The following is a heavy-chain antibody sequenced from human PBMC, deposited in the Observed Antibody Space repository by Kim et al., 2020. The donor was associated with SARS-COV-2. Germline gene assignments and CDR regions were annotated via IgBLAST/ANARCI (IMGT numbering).Heavy chain of an antibody. Sequence: GGSLRLSCAASGFTFSSYSMNWVRQAPGKGLEWVSYISSSSSTIYYADSVKGRFTISSDNAKNSLYLQMNSLRDEDTAVYYCARDPTYDFWSGYSRSFDYWGQGTLVTVSS. CDR2: ISSSSSTI. J-gene: IGHJ4*02. CDR1: GFTFSSYS. D-gene: IGHD3-3*01. V-gene: IGHV3-48*02. CDR3: ARDPTYDFWSGYSRSFDY.